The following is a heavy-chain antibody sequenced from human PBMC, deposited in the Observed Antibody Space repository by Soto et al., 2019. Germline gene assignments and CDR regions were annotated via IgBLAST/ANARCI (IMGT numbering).Heavy chain of an antibody. CDR1: GGSISSYY. V-gene: IGHV4-59*01. D-gene: IGHD2-8*01. CDR2: IYYSGST. J-gene: IGHJ6*04. CDR3: ARDIMGTNYYYYGMDV. Sequence: SETLSLTCTVSGGSISSYYWSWIWQPPGKGLEWIGYIYYSGSTNYNPSLKSRVTISVDTSKNQFSLKLSSVTAADTAVYYCARDIMGTNYYYYGMDVWGKGTTVT.